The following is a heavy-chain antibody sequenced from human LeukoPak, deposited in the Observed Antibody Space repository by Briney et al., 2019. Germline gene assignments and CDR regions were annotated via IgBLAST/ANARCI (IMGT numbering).Heavy chain of an antibody. J-gene: IGHJ5*02. V-gene: IGHV3-7*01. CDR3: ARRPGWFDP. CDR2: IKEDGSEK. CDR1: GFTLSSYW. Sequence: GGSLRLSCAASGFTLSSYWMSWVRQAPGKGLEWVANIKEDGSEKYYVDSVKGRFTISRDNAKNSLYLQMNSLRAEDTAVYYCARRPGWFDPWGQGTLVTVSS.